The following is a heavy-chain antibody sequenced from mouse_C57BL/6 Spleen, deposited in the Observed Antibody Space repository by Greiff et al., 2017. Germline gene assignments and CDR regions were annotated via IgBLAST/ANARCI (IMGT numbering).Heavy chain of an antibody. J-gene: IGHJ3*01. Sequence: EVQLQQSGPELVKPGDSVKISCKASGYSFTGYFMNWVMQSHGKSLEWIGRINPYNGDTFYNQKFKGKATLTVDKSSSTAHMELRSLTSEDSAVYYCAREEEFYDYGWFAYWGQGTLVTVSA. CDR2: INPYNGDT. V-gene: IGHV1-20*01. CDR1: GYSFTGYF. D-gene: IGHD2-4*01. CDR3: AREEEFYDYGWFAY.